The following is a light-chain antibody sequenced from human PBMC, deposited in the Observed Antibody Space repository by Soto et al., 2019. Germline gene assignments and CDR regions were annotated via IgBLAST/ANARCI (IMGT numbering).Light chain of an antibody. CDR2: AAS. CDR3: QQSYTTPLT. Sequence: DIQMTQSPSSLSASVGDRVTIACRASQSISSYLNWYQLKPGKAPKLLIYAASSLQSGVPSRFSVSGSGTVFTLTISSLQPEDFAIYYCQQSYTTPLTFGPGTRLEIK. V-gene: IGKV1-39*01. J-gene: IGKJ5*01. CDR1: QSISSY.